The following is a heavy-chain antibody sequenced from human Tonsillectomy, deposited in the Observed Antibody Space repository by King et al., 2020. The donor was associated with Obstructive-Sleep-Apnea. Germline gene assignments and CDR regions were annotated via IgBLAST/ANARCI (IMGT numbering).Heavy chain of an antibody. CDR2: IYYSGRT. CDR1: GGSISSSSYY. D-gene: IGHD3-16*02. Sequence: QLQESGPGLVKPSETLSLTCTVSGGSISSSSYYWGWIRQPPGKGLEWIGSIYYSGRTYYNPSLKSRVTISVDTSKNQFSLKLSSVTAADTAVYYCARSEMITFGGVIVDPFDYWGQGTLVTVSS. CDR3: ARSEMITFGGVIVDPFDY. J-gene: IGHJ4*02. V-gene: IGHV4-39*01.